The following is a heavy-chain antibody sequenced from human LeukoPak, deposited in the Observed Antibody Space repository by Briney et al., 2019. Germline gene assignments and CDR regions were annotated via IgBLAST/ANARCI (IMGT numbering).Heavy chain of an antibody. V-gene: IGHV1-2*02. J-gene: IGHJ3*01. CDR1: GYTFSGYY. D-gene: IGHD4-17*01. CDR2: INPNSGGT. Sequence: ASVKVSCKASGYTFSGYYIHWVRRAPGQGLEWMGYINPNSGGTKYKQNFQGRVAMTSDTSISTAYMELSRLSSDDSAVYYCVGAVTLGADALDVWGQGTLVTVSS. CDR3: VGAVTLGADALDV.